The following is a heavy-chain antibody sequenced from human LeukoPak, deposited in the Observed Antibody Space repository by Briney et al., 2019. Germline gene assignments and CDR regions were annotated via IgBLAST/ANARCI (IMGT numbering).Heavy chain of an antibody. Sequence: GESLKISCKGSGYIFTSYWLSWVRQMPGKGLEWMGRIDPTDSYTNYSPSFQGHVTISADKSISTAYLHWSSLEASDTAMYYCARHPEDWFDPWGQGTLVTVSS. CDR3: ARHPEDWFDP. J-gene: IGHJ5*02. V-gene: IGHV5-10-1*01. CDR2: IDPTDSYT. CDR1: GYIFTSYW.